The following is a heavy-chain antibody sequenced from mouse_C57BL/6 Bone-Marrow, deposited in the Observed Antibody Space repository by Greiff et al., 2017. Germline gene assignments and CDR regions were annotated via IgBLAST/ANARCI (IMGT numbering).Heavy chain of an antibody. Sequence: QVQLQQSGAELARPGASVKLSCKASGYTFTSYGISWVKQRTGQGLEWIGEIYPRSGNTYYNEKFKGKATLPADKSSSTAYMELRSLTSEDSAVYFCARERIMVYDGPFAYWGQGTLVTVSA. CDR3: ARERIMVYDGPFAY. J-gene: IGHJ3*01. CDR1: GYTFTSYG. D-gene: IGHD1-2*01. CDR2: IYPRSGNT. V-gene: IGHV1-81*01.